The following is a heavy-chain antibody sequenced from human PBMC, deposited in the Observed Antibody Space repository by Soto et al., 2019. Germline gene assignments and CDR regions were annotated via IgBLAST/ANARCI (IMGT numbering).Heavy chain of an antibody. D-gene: IGHD2-2*01. CDR3: ARPHCSSSNCTNWFDP. CDR2: IHYTETT. CDR1: GGSISGSSYY. V-gene: IGHV4-39*01. J-gene: IGHJ5*02. Sequence: SETLSLTCTVSGGSISGSSYYWGWIRQPPGKGLEWIGSIHYTETTYYNPSLKSRVTISVDTSKNQLFLKLSSVTAADTAVYYCARPHCSSSNCTNWFDPWGQGTLVTVSS.